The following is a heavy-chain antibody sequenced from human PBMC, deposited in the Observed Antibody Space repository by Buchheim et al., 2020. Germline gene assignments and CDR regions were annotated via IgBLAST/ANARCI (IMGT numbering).Heavy chain of an antibody. V-gene: IGHV3-7*01. J-gene: IGHJ4*02. CDR1: GFTFSTHW. CDR2: IKPDGSQK. CDR3: ARDGEDIVVVPAAMFNGENYFDY. D-gene: IGHD2-2*01. Sequence: EVQLVESGGGLVQPGGSLRLSCAASGFTFSTHWMTWVRQAPGKGLEWLANIKPDGSQKHYVDSVKGRFTLSRDNAKNSLSLQMNSLRAEDTAVYYCARDGEDIVVVPAAMFNGENYFDYWGQGTL.